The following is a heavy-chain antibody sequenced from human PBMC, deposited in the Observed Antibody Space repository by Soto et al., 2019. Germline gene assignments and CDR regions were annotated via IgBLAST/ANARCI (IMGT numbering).Heavy chain of an antibody. CDR3: ARPYCGGDCYSVEYFQH. J-gene: IGHJ1*01. CDR2: IYPGDSDT. D-gene: IGHD2-21*02. V-gene: IGHV5-51*01. CDR1: GYSFTSYW. Sequence: GESLKISCKGSGYSFTSYWIGWVRQMPGKGLEWMGIIYPGDSDTRYSPSFQGQVTISADKSISTAYLQWSSLKASDTAMYYCARPYCGGDCYSVEYFQHWGQGTLVTVSS.